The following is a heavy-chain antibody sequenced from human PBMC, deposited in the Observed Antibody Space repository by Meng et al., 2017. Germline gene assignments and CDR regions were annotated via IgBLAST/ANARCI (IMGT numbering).Heavy chain of an antibody. CDR1: GFTFSSYA. CDR2: ISGSGGST. V-gene: IGHV3-23*01. D-gene: IGHD6-19*01. Sequence: GESLKISCAASGFTFSSYAMSWVRQAPGKGLEWVSAISGSGGSTYYADSVKGRFTISRDNSKNTLYLQMNSLRAEDTAVYYCAKGYIAVAGIRDYFDYWGQGTLVTVSS. J-gene: IGHJ4*02. CDR3: AKGYIAVAGIRDYFDY.